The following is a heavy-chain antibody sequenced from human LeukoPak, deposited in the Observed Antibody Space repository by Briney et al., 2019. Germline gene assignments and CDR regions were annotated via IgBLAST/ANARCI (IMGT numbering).Heavy chain of an antibody. Sequence: GESLKISCQASGYTFTNYWIGWVRQMPGKGLGWMGIIYPEDSDTKYSPSFQGQVTISVDESTSTAYLQWSSLKASDTAIYYCARHEVGGDSSSGYEYYYYMDVWGKGTAVTVSS. CDR1: GYTFTNYW. CDR2: IYPEDSDT. J-gene: IGHJ6*03. V-gene: IGHV5-51*01. CDR3: ARHEVGGDSSSGYEYYYYMDV. D-gene: IGHD3-3*01.